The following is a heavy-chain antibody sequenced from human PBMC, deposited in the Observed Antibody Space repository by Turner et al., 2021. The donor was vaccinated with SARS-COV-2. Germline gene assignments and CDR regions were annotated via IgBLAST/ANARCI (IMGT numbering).Heavy chain of an antibody. V-gene: IGHV3-7*03. J-gene: IGHJ4*02. CDR2: IKQDGSEK. CDR3: AASRSVDY. CDR1: GFTFSSYW. Sequence: EVQLVESGGGLVQPGGSLRLSCAASGFTFSSYWMSWVRQAPGRGLEWVANIKQDGSEKYYVDSGRGRFTISRDNARNALYLQMNSLRAEDTAVYYCAASRSVDYWGQGTQVTVSS.